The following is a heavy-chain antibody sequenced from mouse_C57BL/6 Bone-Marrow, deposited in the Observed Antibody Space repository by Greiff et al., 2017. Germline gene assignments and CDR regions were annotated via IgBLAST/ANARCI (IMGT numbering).Heavy chain of an antibody. V-gene: IGHV1-54*01. J-gene: IGHJ3*01. D-gene: IGHD2-3*01. CDR3: ARDGWEGYSPY. CDR2: INPGSGGT. CDR1: GYAFTNYL. Sequence: VQLQQSGAELVRPGTSVKVSCKASGYAFTNYLIEWVKQRPGQGLEWIGVINPGSGGTNYNEKFKGKATLTADKSSSTAYMQLSSLTSEDSAVYFCARDGWEGYSPYWGQGTRVTVSA.